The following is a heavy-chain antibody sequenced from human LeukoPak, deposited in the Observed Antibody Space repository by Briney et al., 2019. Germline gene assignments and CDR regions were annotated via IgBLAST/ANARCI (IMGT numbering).Heavy chain of an antibody. V-gene: IGHV3-21*01. CDR2: ISSSSSYI. CDR3: ARESSSGWSPHAFDI. Sequence: GRSLRLSCAASGFTFSSYEMNWVRQAPGKGLEWVSSISSSSSYIYYADSVKGRFTISRDNAKNSLYLQMNSLRAEDTTVYYCARESSSGWSPHAFDIWGQGTMVTVSS. J-gene: IGHJ3*02. CDR1: GFTFSSYE. D-gene: IGHD6-19*01.